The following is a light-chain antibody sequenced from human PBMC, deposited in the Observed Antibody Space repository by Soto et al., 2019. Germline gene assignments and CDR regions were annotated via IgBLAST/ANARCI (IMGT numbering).Light chain of an antibody. J-gene: IGLJ2*01. CDR2: DND. CDR1: GSNIGTNP. CDR3: ATRDTSLRAVV. Sequence: QSVLTQPPSMSAAPGQRVTISCSGSGSNIGTNPVSWYQRFPGTTPKLLIFDNDKRPSGIPDRFYASKSGASAALAITGLQSEDEADYYCATRDTSLRAVVFGGGTQLTVL. V-gene: IGLV1-51*01.